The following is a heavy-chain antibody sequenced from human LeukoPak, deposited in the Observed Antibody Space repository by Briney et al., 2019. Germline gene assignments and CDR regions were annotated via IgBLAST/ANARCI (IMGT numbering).Heavy chain of an antibody. D-gene: IGHD3-22*01. Sequence: GGSLRLSCAASGFTFSSYAMSWVRQAPGKGLGWVSAISGSGGSTYYADSVKGRFTISRDNSKNTLYLQMNSLRAEDTAVYYCAKDRPHDSSGYYRFFDYWGQGTLVTVSS. CDR2: ISGSGGST. J-gene: IGHJ4*02. CDR3: AKDRPHDSSGYYRFFDY. CDR1: GFTFSSYA. V-gene: IGHV3-23*01.